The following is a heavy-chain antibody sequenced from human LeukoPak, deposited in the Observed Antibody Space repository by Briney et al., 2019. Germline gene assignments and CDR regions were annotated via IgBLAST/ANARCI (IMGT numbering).Heavy chain of an antibody. D-gene: IGHD4-17*01. V-gene: IGHV4-34*01. J-gene: IGHJ6*02. CDR3: ASAPARDYGDYGMDV. Sequence: KPSETLSLTCAVYGGSFSGYYWSWIRQPPGKGLEWIGEINHSGSTNYNPSLKSRVTISVDTSKNQFSLKLSSVTAADTAVYYCASAPARDYGDYGMDVWGQGTTVTVSS. CDR2: INHSGST. CDR1: GGSFSGYY.